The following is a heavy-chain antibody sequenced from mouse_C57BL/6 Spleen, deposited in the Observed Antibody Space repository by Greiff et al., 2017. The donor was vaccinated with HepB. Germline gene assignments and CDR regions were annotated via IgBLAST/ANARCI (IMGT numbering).Heavy chain of an antibody. CDR2: IYPGSGST. V-gene: IGHV1-55*01. J-gene: IGHJ4*01. CDR3: ARGYDYDYYAMDY. D-gene: IGHD2-4*01. Sequence: VQLQQPGAELVKPGASVKMSCKASGYTFTSYWLTWVKQRPGQGLEWIGDIYPGSGSTNYNEKFKSKATLTVDTSSSTAYMQLSSLTSEDSAVYYCARGYDYDYYAMDYWGQGTSVTVSS. CDR1: GYTFTSYW.